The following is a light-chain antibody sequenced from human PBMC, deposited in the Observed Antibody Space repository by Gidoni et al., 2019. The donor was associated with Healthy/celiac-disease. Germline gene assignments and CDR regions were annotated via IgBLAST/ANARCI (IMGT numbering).Light chain of an antibody. CDR3: SSYTSSSTLV. J-gene: IGLJ2*01. CDR2: DVS. CDR1: SSDVGGYNY. Sequence: SALTQPAYVSGSPGQSITISCTGTSSDVGGYNYVSWYQQHPGKAPKLMIYDVSNRPSGVSNRFSGSKSGNTASLTISGLQAEDEADYYCSSYTSSSTLVFGGGTKLTVL. V-gene: IGLV2-14*01.